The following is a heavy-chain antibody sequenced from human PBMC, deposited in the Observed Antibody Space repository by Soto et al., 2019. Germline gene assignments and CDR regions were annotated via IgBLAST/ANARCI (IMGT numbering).Heavy chain of an antibody. D-gene: IGHD3-22*01. Sequence: ASVKVSCKASGYTFTSYYMHWLRQSPGQGLEWMGIINPSGGSTSYAQKFQGRVTMTRDTSTSTVYMELSSLRSEDTAVYYCARGSGARTYYYDSSGPVDYWGQGTLVTVSS. CDR3: ARGSGARTYYYDSSGPVDY. CDR2: INPSGGST. V-gene: IGHV1-46*01. J-gene: IGHJ4*02. CDR1: GYTFTSYY.